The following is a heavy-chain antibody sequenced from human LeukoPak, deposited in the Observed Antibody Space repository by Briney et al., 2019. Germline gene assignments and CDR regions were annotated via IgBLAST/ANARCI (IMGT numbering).Heavy chain of an antibody. Sequence: GESLKISCKGSGYRFTSYWIGWVRQVPGKGLEWMGNIYPGDSDTRYSPSFQGQVTISADKSISTAYLQWSSLKASDTAMYYCARTGYTSGWYVGSFDYWGQGTLVTVSS. CDR2: IYPGDSDT. D-gene: IGHD6-19*01. V-gene: IGHV5-51*01. CDR3: ARTGYTSGWYVGSFDY. J-gene: IGHJ4*02. CDR1: GYRFTSYW.